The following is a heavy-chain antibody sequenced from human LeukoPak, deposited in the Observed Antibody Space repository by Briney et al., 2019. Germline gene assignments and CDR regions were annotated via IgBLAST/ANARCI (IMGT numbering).Heavy chain of an antibody. CDR3: ARSKTYYYDSSGYQEAFDI. CDR2: IIPIFGTA. D-gene: IGHD3-22*01. V-gene: IGHV1-69*05. J-gene: IGHJ3*02. CDR1: GYTFIRYY. Sequence: GASVKVSCKASGYTFIRYYIHWVRQAPGQGLEWMGGIIPIFGTANYAQKFQGRVTITTDESTSTAYMELSSLRSEDTAVYYCARSKTYYYDSSGYQEAFDIWGQGTMVTVSS.